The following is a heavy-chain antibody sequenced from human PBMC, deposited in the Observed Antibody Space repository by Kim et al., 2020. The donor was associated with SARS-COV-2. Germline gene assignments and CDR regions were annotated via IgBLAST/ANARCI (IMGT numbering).Heavy chain of an antibody. J-gene: IGHJ5*02. CDR3: ARGTGVAVAGPNNWFDP. Sequence: FQGRVTITADESTSTAYMELSSLRSEDTAVYYCARGTGVAVAGPNNWFDPWGQGTLVTVSS. D-gene: IGHD6-19*01. V-gene: IGHV1-69*01.